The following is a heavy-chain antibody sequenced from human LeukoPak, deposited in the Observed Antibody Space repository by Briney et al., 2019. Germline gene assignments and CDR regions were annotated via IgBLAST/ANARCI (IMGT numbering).Heavy chain of an antibody. D-gene: IGHD3-10*01. CDR2: IYYSGST. CDR1: GGSISSYY. CDR3: ARMLPGGYFQH. Sequence: PSETLSLTCTVSGGSISSYYWSWIRQPPGKGLEWIGYIYYSGSTNYNPSLKSRVTISVDTSKNQFSLKLSSVTAADTAVYYCARMLPGGYFQHWGQGTLVTVSS. V-gene: IGHV4-59*08. J-gene: IGHJ1*01.